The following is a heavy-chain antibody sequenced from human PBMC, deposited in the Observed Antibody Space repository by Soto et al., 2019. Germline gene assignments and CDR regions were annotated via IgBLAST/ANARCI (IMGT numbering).Heavy chain of an antibody. CDR2: ISGSGGST. D-gene: IGHD3-10*01. CDR3: AKDLTGPGGSGSYYKSYYYGMDV. CDR1: GFTFSSYA. Sequence: GGSLRLSCAASGFTFSSYAMSWVRQAPGKGLEWVSAISGSGGSTYYADSVKGRFTISRDNSKNTLYLQMNSLRAEDTAVYYCAKDLTGPGGSGSYYKSYYYGMDVWGQGTTVTVSS. J-gene: IGHJ6*02. V-gene: IGHV3-23*01.